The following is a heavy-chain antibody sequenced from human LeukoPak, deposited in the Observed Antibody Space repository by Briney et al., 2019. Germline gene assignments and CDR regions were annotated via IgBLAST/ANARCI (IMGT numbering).Heavy chain of an antibody. CDR2: ISGSTSYT. Sequence: IPGGSLRLSCAASGFTFSDYYMSWIRQAPGKGLEWVSYISGSTSYTNYADSVKGRFTISRDNAKNSLYLQMNSLRAEDTAVYFCAVGYCAGDRCYNGGSGWFDSWGQGTLVTVSS. CDR1: GFTFSDYY. V-gene: IGHV3-11*06. J-gene: IGHJ5*01. CDR3: AVGYCAGDRCYNGGSGWFDS. D-gene: IGHD2-15*01.